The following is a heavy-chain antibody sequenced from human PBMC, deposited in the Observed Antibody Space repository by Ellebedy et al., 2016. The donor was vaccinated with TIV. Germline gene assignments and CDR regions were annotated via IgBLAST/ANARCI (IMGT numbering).Heavy chain of an antibody. CDR2: INPRNGTA. Sequence: ASVKVSXXASGYTFTSYYIHWVRQAPGQGLEWMGKINPRNGTANYIQNFQGRVTMTRDTSTSTVYMELSSLRSGGTAGDYFSRSLGFNGGSYPFPPEYWGQGTLVTVSS. J-gene: IGHJ4*02. V-gene: IGHV1-46*01. D-gene: IGHD3-16*01. CDR3: SRSLGFNGGSYPFPPEY. CDR1: GYTFTSYY.